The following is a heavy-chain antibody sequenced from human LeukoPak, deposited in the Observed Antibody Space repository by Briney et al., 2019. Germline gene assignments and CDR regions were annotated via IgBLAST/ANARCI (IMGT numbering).Heavy chain of an antibody. Sequence: ASVKVSCKASGYTFTGYYMHWVRQAPGQGLEWMGRINPNSGGTNYAQKFQGRVTMTRDTSISTAYMELRRLRSDDTAVYYCARSYYYGSGSRVDWFDPWGQGTLVTVSS. D-gene: IGHD3-10*01. CDR1: GYTFTGYY. CDR2: INPNSGGT. V-gene: IGHV1-2*06. J-gene: IGHJ5*02. CDR3: ARSYYYGSGSRVDWFDP.